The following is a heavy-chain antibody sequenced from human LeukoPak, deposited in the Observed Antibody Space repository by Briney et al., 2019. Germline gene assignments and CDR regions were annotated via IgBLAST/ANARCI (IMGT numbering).Heavy chain of an antibody. CDR3: ARAYIKAFDY. CDR1: GFTFSSYW. CDR2: ISGDGSIT. V-gene: IGHV3-74*01. Sequence: GGSLRLSCAASGFTFSSYWTHWVRQAPGKGLVWVSRISGDGSITTYADSVKGRFTISRDNAKNTLFLQMNSLRVEDTAVYYCARAYIKAFDYWGQGTLVTVSS. D-gene: IGHD3-16*01. J-gene: IGHJ4*02.